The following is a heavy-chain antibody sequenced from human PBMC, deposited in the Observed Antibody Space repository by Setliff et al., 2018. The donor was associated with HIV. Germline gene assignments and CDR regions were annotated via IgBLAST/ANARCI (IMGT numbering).Heavy chain of an antibody. CDR2: IYHSGST. J-gene: IGHJ4*02. D-gene: IGHD3-10*01. CDR3: ARDLAWPGYCDS. V-gene: IGHV4-4*02. CDR1: GGSISSSNW. Sequence: SETLSLTCAVSGGSISSSNWWSWVRQPPGKGLDWIGEIYHSGSTNYNPSLKSRVTISVDKSKNQFSLKLSSVTAADTAVYYCARDLAWPGYCDSWGQGTRGTLS.